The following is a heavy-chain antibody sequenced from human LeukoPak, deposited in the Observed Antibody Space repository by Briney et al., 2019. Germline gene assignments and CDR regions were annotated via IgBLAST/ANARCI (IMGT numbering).Heavy chain of an antibody. CDR1: GYTFTGYY. D-gene: IGHD6-19*01. Sequence: ASVKVSCKASGYTFTGYYMHWLRQAPGQGLEWMGWINPNTGGTNYAQKFQGRVTMTRDTTISTAYMELSGLTSDDTAVYYCASYPRYSSTPPFDFWGQGTQVTVSS. CDR2: INPNTGGT. V-gene: IGHV1-2*02. J-gene: IGHJ4*02. CDR3: ASYPRYSSTPPFDF.